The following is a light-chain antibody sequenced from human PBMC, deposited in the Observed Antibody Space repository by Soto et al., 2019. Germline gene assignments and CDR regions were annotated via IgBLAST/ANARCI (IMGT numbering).Light chain of an antibody. CDR2: ENN. Sequence: QSVLTQPPSVSAAPGQKVTISCSGSSSNIGTYSVSWYQQLPGSAPKLLIHENNKRPSGIPDRFSGSKSGTSATLGITGLQAGDEADYYCGAWDRSLTVGVFGGGTKLTVL. CDR1: SSNIGTYS. J-gene: IGLJ3*02. V-gene: IGLV1-51*02. CDR3: GAWDRSLTVGV.